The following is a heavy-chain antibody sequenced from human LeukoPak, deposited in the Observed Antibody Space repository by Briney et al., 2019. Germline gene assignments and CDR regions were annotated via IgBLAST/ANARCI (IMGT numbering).Heavy chain of an antibody. CDR3: ARVRDLSNSYDMGHAFDI. CDR1: GGSISSGGYS. Sequence: KTSETLSLTCTVSGGSISSGGYSWSWIRQHPGKGLEWIGYIYYSGSTYYNPSLKSRVTISVDTSKNQFSLKLSSVTAADTAVYYCARVRDLSNSYDMGHAFDIWGQGTMVTVSS. CDR2: IYYSGST. V-gene: IGHV4-31*03. D-gene: IGHD5-18*01. J-gene: IGHJ3*02.